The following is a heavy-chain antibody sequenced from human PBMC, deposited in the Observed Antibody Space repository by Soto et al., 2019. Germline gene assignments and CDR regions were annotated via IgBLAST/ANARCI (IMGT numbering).Heavy chain of an antibody. Sequence: KASETLSLTCAVYGGSFSGYYWSWIRQPPGKGLEWIGEINHSGSTNYNPSLKSRVTISVDTSKNQFSLKLSSVTAADTAVYYCARGRMYYDFWSGWNHWFDPWGQGTLVTVSS. V-gene: IGHV4-34*01. D-gene: IGHD3-3*01. J-gene: IGHJ5*02. CDR3: ARGRMYYDFWSGWNHWFDP. CDR2: INHSGST. CDR1: GGSFSGYY.